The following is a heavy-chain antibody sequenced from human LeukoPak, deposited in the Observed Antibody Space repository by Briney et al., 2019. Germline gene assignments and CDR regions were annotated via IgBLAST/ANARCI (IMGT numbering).Heavy chain of an antibody. CDR1: GFTFSSYA. CDR2: ISDTGRST. D-gene: IGHD4-17*01. CDR3: AKVLRGLAYYADYSE. Sequence: PGGSLRLSCAASGFTFSSYAMNWVRQAPGKGLEWVSGISDTGRSTYYADSVKGRFTISRSNSKNTLYLQMSSLRDEDTAVYYCAKVLRGLAYYADYSEWGQGTLDTVSS. V-gene: IGHV3-23*01. J-gene: IGHJ4*02.